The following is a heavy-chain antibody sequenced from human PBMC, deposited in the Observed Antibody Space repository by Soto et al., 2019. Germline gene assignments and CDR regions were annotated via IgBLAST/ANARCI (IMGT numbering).Heavy chain of an antibody. V-gene: IGHV1-46*03. J-gene: IGHJ4*02. CDR2: IDPSGGST. Sequence: ASVKVSCKASGYTFTSYYVHWVRQAPGQGLEWMGIIDPSGGSTTYAQKFQGRVSMTRDTSTRTVYMELSSLRSEDTAVYYCARGTVLRYFDWILPDFDYWGQGSLVTVSS. CDR1: GYTFTSYY. D-gene: IGHD3-9*01. CDR3: ARGTVLRYFDWILPDFDY.